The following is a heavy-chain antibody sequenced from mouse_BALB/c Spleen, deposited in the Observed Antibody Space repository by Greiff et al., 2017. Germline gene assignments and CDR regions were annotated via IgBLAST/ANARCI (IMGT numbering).Heavy chain of an antibody. D-gene: IGHD1-1*01. Sequence: EVKLQESGAELVKPGASVKLSCTASGFNIQDTYMHWVKQRPEQGLEWIGRIDPANGNTKYDPKFQGKATITADTSSNTAYLQLSSLTSEDTAVFYCARGEGSSYDYWGQGTTLTVSS. CDR2: IDPANGNT. CDR1: GFNIQDTY. CDR3: ARGEGSSYDY. J-gene: IGHJ2*01. V-gene: IGHV14-3*02.